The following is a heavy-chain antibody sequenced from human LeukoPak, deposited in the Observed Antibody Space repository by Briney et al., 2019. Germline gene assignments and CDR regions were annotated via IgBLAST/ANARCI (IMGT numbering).Heavy chain of an antibody. V-gene: IGHV5-51*01. CDR3: VRPVGELLSHDGFDI. CDR1: GYSFTSYW. J-gene: IGHJ3*02. CDR2: IYPGDSDT. D-gene: IGHD3-10*01. Sequence: GESLKISCKGSGYSFTSYWIGWVRQMPGKGLEWMGIIYPGDSDTIYSPSFQGQVTISADKSISTAYLQWSSLQASDTAMYYCVRPVGELLSHDGFDIWGQGTMVTVSS.